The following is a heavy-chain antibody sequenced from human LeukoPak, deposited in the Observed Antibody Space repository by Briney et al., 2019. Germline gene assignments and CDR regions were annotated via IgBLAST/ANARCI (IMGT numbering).Heavy chain of an antibody. V-gene: IGHV3-23*01. D-gene: IGHD3-10*01. CDR3: ARAFGY. Sequence: GGSLRLSCAASGFTFSSYEMNWVRQAPGKGLEWVSTISESGVGTYYTDSVKGRFTISRDNAKNSLYLQMNSLRAEDTAVYYCARAFGYWGQGTLVTVSS. CDR1: GFTFSSYE. CDR2: ISESGVGT. J-gene: IGHJ4*02.